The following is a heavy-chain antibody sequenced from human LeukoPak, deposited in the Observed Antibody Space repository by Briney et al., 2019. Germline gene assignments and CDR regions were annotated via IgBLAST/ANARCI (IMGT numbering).Heavy chain of an antibody. J-gene: IGHJ4*02. V-gene: IGHV4-34*01. CDR2: INHSGST. D-gene: IGHD3-9*01. CDR1: GGSFSGYY. Sequence: PSETLSLTCAVYGGSFSGYYWSWIRQPPGKGLEWIGEINHSGSTNYNPSLKSRVTISVDTSKNQFSLKLSSVTAADTAVYYCARGKLVLRYFDWLGPNGFAYWGQGTLVTVSS. CDR3: ARGKLVLRYFDWLGPNGFAY.